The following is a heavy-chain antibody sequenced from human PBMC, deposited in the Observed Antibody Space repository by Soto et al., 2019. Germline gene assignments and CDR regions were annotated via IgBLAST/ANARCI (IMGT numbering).Heavy chain of an antibody. CDR3: ARAGTSSYYYYGMDV. Sequence: ASVKVSCKASGYTFTSYGISWVRQAPGQGLEWMGWISAYNGNTNYAQKFQGRVTITRDTSASTAYMELSSLRSEDTAVYYCARAGTSSYYYYGMDVWGQGTTVTVSS. CDR1: GYTFTSYG. J-gene: IGHJ6*02. V-gene: IGHV1-18*01. D-gene: IGHD1-1*01. CDR2: ISAYNGNT.